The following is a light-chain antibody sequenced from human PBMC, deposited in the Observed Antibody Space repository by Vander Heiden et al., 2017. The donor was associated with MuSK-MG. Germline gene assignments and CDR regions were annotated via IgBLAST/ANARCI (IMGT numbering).Light chain of an antibody. CDR2: KAS. J-gene: IGKJ1*01. Sequence: DIEMTQSPATLAASLGDRVTINCRSRQSISSWLAWYQQKPGKAPKLLIYKASSLETGVPSRFSGSGSVTEFTLTISSLQPDDFATYYCQQDNSYSWTFGQGTKVEIK. CDR1: QSISSW. V-gene: IGKV1-5*03. CDR3: QQDNSYSWT.